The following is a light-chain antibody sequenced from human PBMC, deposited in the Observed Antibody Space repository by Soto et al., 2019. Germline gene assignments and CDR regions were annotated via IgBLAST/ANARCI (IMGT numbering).Light chain of an antibody. Sequence: QSVLTQPASVSGSPGQSITISCTGTSSDVGGYNYVSWYQQHPGKAPKLMIYDVSNRPSGVSNRFSGSKSGNTASLTISGLQAEDEADYYCSSYTRSSTLVVFGGGTKLTVI. CDR2: DVS. CDR3: SSYTRSSTLVV. J-gene: IGLJ2*01. CDR1: SSDVGGYNY. V-gene: IGLV2-14*01.